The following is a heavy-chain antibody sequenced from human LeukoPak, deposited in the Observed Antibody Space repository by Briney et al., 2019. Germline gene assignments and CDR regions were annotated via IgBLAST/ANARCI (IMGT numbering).Heavy chain of an antibody. V-gene: IGHV3-23*01. Sequence: GGSLRLSCAASGFTFSNYAMSWVRQAPGKGLEWVSSISGSGGSTYYADSVKGRFTISRDNSNNTLYLQMNSLRAEDTALYYCAKGAGYNFDYWGQGTLVTVSS. CDR1: GFTFSNYA. CDR3: AKGAGYNFDY. CDR2: ISGSGGST. D-gene: IGHD5-24*01. J-gene: IGHJ4*02.